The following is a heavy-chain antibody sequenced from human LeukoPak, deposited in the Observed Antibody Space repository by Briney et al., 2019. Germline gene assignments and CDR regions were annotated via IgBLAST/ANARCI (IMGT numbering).Heavy chain of an antibody. D-gene: IGHD3-3*01. CDR1: GYTFTCYY. J-gene: IGHJ4*02. V-gene: IGHV1-2*06. CDR2: INPNSGGT. Sequence: ASVKVSCKASGYTFTCYYMHWVRQAPGQGLEWMGRINPNSGGTNYAQKFQGRVTMTRDTSISTAYMELSRLRSDDTAVYYCARELTYYDFWSGYYGFDYWGQGTLVTVSS. CDR3: ARELTYYDFWSGYYGFDY.